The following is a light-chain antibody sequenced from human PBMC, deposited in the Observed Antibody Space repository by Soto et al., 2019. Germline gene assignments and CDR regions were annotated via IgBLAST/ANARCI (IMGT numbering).Light chain of an antibody. CDR3: HQYGILPRT. V-gene: IGKV3-11*01. CDR2: GAS. CDR1: QSIGSY. Sequence: EIVVTQSAATLSLSLGERATLSCRASQSIGSYLAWYQHKLGQPPRLLIYGASTRATGIPARFSGSGSGTDFSLTISRLEPEDFAVYYCHQYGILPRTFGQGTKVDIK. J-gene: IGKJ1*01.